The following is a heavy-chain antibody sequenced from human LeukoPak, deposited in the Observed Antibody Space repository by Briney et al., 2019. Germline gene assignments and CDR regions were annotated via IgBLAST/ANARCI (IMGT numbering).Heavy chain of an antibody. Sequence: GGSLRLSCVASGFTFNTYWIHWVRQAPGKGLVWVSRIKSDGYETDYADSVKGRFTISRDNSKNTLYLQMNSLRAEDTAVYYCAKEWAAAGYFDYWGQGTLVTVSS. CDR1: GFTFNTYW. V-gene: IGHV3-74*01. J-gene: IGHJ4*02. CDR3: AKEWAAAGYFDY. D-gene: IGHD6-13*01. CDR2: IKSDGYET.